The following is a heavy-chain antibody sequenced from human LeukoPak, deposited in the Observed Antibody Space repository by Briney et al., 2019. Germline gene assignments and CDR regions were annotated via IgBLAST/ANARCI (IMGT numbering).Heavy chain of an antibody. Sequence: GGSLRLSCVASGFTFGDVVMSWVRQAPGKGLEWVSAISYNGASTDYADSVKGRFAISRDNSKNTLYLQMNSLRAEDTAVYYCARRTGGTKDYWGQGAQVTVSS. V-gene: IGHV3-23*01. D-gene: IGHD7-27*01. CDR1: GFTFGDVV. CDR2: ISYNGAST. CDR3: ARRTGGTKDY. J-gene: IGHJ4*02.